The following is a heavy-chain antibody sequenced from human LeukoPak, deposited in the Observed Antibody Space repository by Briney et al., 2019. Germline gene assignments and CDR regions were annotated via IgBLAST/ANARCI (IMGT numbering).Heavy chain of an antibody. D-gene: IGHD3-22*01. Sequence: ASVKVSCKASGYTFTGYYMHWVRQAPGQGLEWMGWINPNSGGTNYAQKFQGRVTMTRDTSISTAYMELSRLRSDGTAVYYCATYYYDSSGYYYIDYWGQGTLVTVSS. J-gene: IGHJ4*02. CDR2: INPNSGGT. CDR3: ATYYYDSSGYYYIDY. CDR1: GYTFTGYY. V-gene: IGHV1-2*02.